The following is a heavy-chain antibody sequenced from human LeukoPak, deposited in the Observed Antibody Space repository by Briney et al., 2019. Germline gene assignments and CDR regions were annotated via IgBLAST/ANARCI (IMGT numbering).Heavy chain of an antibody. D-gene: IGHD6-13*01. Sequence: GKSLKISCKGSGYSFTSYWIGWVRQMPGKGLEWMGIIYPGDSDTRYSPSFQGQVTISADKSISTAYLQWSSLKASDTAMYYCARGSSSSSRWTYYYGMDVWGQGTTVTVSS. CDR1: GYSFTSYW. CDR2: IYPGDSDT. J-gene: IGHJ6*02. CDR3: ARGSSSSSRWTYYYGMDV. V-gene: IGHV5-51*01.